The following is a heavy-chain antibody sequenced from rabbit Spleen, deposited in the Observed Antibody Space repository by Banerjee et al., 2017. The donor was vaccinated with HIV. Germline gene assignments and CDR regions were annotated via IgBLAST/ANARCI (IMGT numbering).Heavy chain of an antibody. CDR1: GFSFNAYW. V-gene: IGHV1S40*01. CDR2: ISGGST. CDR3: ARAGEGGDGYLNL. D-gene: IGHD5-1*01. Sequence: QSLEESGGDLVKPGASLTLTCTASGFSFNAYWMCWVRQVLGKGLEWIAFISGGSTYYASWAKGRFTTSRTSSTTVTLQMASLTVADTATYFCARAGEGGDGYLNLWGQGTLVTVS. J-gene: IGHJ4*01.